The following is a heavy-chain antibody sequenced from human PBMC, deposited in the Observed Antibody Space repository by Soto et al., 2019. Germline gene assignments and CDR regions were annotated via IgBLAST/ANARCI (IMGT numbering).Heavy chain of an antibody. D-gene: IGHD2-15*01. CDR1: GFTVSSHA. J-gene: IGHJ3*02. CDR2: ITADGGT. V-gene: IGHV3-23*01. CDR3: APHVSCSGGSCQYDAFAI. Sequence: EVQVLESGGGLVQPGGSLRLSCEGSGFTVSSHAMTWIRQAPGKGPEWVSTITADGGTYYADSVKGRFAMSRDTSESTLYLQMNSQGAEDTAAYYCAPHVSCSGGSCQYDAFAIRGQGTMVTVSS.